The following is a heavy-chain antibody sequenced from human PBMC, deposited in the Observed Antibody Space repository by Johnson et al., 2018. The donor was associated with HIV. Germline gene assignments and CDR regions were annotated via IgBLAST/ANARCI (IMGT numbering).Heavy chain of an antibody. CDR2: ISSDGTNK. CDR3: ARAPPYYGGYSVSDAFDI. Sequence: QVTLVESGGGVVQPGRSLRLSCAASGFTFTSYTIHWVRQAPGKGLEWVALISSDGTNKYYADSVKDRFTISRDNSKNTLYLQMNSLRPEDTAVYYCARAPPYYGGYSVSDAFDIWGQGTMVTVSS. D-gene: IGHD3-22*01. V-gene: IGHV3-30*14. CDR1: GFTFTSYT. J-gene: IGHJ3*02.